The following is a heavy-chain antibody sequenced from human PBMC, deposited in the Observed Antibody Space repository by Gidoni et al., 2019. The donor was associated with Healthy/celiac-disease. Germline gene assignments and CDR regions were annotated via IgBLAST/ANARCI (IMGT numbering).Heavy chain of an antibody. Sequence: EVQLVESGGGLVQPGGSLRLSCAASGFTFSTAWMNWVRQAPGKGLEWVGRIKSKTDGGTTDYAAPVKGRFTISRDDSKNTLYLQMNSLKTEDTAVYYCTTDWLMNYYYYMDVWGKGTTVTVSS. CDR3: TTDWLMNYYYYMDV. CDR2: IKSKTDGGTT. V-gene: IGHV3-15*07. J-gene: IGHJ6*03. CDR1: GFTFSTAW. D-gene: IGHD3-16*01.